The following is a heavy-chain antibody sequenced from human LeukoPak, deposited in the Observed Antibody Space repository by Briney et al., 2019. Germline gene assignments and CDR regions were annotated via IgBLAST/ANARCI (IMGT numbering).Heavy chain of an antibody. D-gene: IGHD2-2*01. CDR2: ISSSGSTI. V-gene: IGHV3-11*01. CDR3: ARDRSNIVVVPAAD. J-gene: IGHJ4*02. CDR1: GFIFSDYY. Sequence: PGGSLRLSCAASGFIFSDYYMSWIRQAPGKGLEWVSYISSSGSTIYYADSVKGRFTISRDNAKNSLYLQMNSLRAEDTAVYYCARDRSNIVVVPAADWGQGTLVTVSS.